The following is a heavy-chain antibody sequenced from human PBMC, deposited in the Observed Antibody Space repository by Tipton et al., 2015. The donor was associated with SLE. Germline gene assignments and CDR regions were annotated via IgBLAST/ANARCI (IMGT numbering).Heavy chain of an antibody. CDR2: IYYSGST. CDR3: ARSVVTYYYPGMEV. D-gene: IGHD4-23*01. CDR1: GGSISSYY. V-gene: IGHV4-59*01. Sequence: TLSLTCTVSGGSISSYYWRWIRQPPGKGLGWIGYIYYSGSTNYNPSLKSRVTISVDRSKNQFSLKLDSVTADDTAVYYCARSVVTYYYPGMEVWGQGTMVTVS. J-gene: IGHJ6*02.